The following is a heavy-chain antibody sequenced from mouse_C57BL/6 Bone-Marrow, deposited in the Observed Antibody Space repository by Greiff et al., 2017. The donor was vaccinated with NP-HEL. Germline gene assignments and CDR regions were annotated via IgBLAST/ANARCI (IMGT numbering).Heavy chain of an antibody. V-gene: IGHV3-6*01. J-gene: IGHJ4*01. CDR1: GYSITSGYY. D-gene: IGHD1-1*01. CDR3: ARDRGSSYNYAMDY. Sequence: EVKLMESGPGLVKPSQSLSLTCSVPGYSITSGYYWNWIRQFPGNKLEWMSYISYDGSNNYNPSLKNRISITRDTSKNQFFLKLNSVTTEDTATYYCARDRGSSYNYAMDYWGQGTSVTVTS. CDR2: ISYDGSN.